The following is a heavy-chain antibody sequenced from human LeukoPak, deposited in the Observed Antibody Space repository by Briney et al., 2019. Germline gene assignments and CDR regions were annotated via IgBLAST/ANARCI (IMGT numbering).Heavy chain of an antibody. V-gene: IGHV3-48*02. Sequence: GGSLRLSCTVSGFTVSTNYMNWVRQAPGKGLEWVSYISSSSSTIYYADSVKGRFTISRDNAKNSLYLQMNSLRDEDTAVYYCARGGYSGYDVHFDYWGQGTLVTVSS. D-gene: IGHD5-12*01. CDR2: ISSSSSTI. J-gene: IGHJ4*02. CDR3: ARGGYSGYDVHFDY. CDR1: GFTVSTNY.